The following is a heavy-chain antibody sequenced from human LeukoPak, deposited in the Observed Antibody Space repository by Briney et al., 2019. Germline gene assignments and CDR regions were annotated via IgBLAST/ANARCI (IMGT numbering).Heavy chain of an antibody. CDR3: ARDDYGEGAFDI. CDR1: GGSISSSTYY. J-gene: IGHJ3*02. CDR2: IFYSGRT. D-gene: IGHD4-17*01. Sequence: SETLSLTCTVSGGSISSSTYYWGWIRQPPGKGLAWIGSIFYSGRTYYNPSLKSRVTMSVDTSKNQFSLKLSSVTAADTAVYYCARDDYGEGAFDIWGQGTMVTVSS. V-gene: IGHV4-39*07.